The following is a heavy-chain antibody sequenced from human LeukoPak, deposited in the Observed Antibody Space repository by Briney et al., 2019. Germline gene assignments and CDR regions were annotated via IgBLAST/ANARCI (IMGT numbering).Heavy chain of an antibody. J-gene: IGHJ4*02. CDR1: GFTFSSFD. Sequence: GGSLRLSCAASGFTFSSFDMHWVGQATGKGLEWVSAISTTGDTYYPGSVKGRFTISRENAKSSLYLQMNSLRAEDTAVYYCARGRSGSYFDSWGQGTLVAVSS. CDR3: ARGRSGSYFDS. V-gene: IGHV3-13*04. CDR2: ISTTGDT. D-gene: IGHD1-26*01.